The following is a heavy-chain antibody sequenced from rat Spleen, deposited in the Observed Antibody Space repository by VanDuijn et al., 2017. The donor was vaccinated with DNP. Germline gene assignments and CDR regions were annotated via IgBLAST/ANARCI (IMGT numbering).Heavy chain of an antibody. CDR2: ISYDGNKI. CDR1: GFTFSDYP. CDR3: ARHPILRISYFDY. D-gene: IGHD1-6*01. V-gene: IGHV5-7*01. J-gene: IGHJ2*01. Sequence: EVQLVESGGGLVQPGGSLKVSCAASGFTFSDYPMAWVRQGPKKGLEWVATISYDGNKIFYRDDVKGRFTISRDNAEDTLYLQMDSLRSEDTATYYCARHPILRISYFDYWGQGVMVTVSS.